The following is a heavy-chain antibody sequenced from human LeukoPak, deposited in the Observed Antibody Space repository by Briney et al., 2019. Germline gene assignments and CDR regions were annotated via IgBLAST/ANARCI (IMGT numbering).Heavy chain of an antibody. CDR2: IYPADSDI. CDR3: ARQEYCSGGSCYTWFDP. V-gene: IGHV5-51*01. J-gene: IGHJ5*02. CDR1: GYSINNYW. Sequence: NHGESLKISCKGSGYSINNYWIGWVRPMPGKGLEWMGIIYPADSDIRYSPSFQGQVTISADKSISTAYLQWSSLKASDTAIYYCARQEYCSGGSCYTWFDPWGQGTLVIVSS. D-gene: IGHD2-15*01.